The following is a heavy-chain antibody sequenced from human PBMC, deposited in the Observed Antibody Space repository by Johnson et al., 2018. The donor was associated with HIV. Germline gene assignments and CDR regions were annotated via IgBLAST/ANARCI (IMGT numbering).Heavy chain of an antibody. CDR2: IYSGGST. V-gene: IGHV3-66*01. D-gene: IGHD2-15*01. CDR1: GFTVSRNY. CDR3: STGDIVVVAGAMLLPLHDAFDI. Sequence: VQLVESGGGLVQPGGSLRLSCAASGFTVSRNYMSWVRQAPGKGLEWVSVIYSGGSTHFADSVKGRFTISRDNSKNTVYLQMNSLKIEDTAVYYCSTGDIVVVAGAMLLPLHDAFDIWGQGTMVTVSS. J-gene: IGHJ3*02.